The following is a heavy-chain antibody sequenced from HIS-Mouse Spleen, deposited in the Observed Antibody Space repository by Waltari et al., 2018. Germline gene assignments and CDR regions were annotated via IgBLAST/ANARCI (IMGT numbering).Heavy chain of an antibody. CDR3: AKQISGVAAAVLFDY. D-gene: IGHD6-13*01. V-gene: IGHV3-23*01. CDR1: GFTFSSYA. CDR2: IVGSGGST. Sequence: EVQLLESGGGLVQPGGSLRLSCAASGFTFSSYAMSWVRQAPGKGLGGVSGIVGSGGSTYYADSVQCRFTISRDNSKNTLYLQMNSLRAEDTAVYYCAKQISGVAAAVLFDYWGQGTLVTVSS. J-gene: IGHJ4*02.